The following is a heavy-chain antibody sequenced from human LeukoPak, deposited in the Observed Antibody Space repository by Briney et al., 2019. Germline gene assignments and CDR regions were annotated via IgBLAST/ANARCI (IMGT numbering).Heavy chain of an antibody. D-gene: IGHD6-19*01. V-gene: IGHV1-8*01. CDR1: GYTFTSYG. J-gene: IGHJ6*02. CDR2: MNPNSGNT. CDR3: ARSTYSSGWPYYYYYGMDV. Sequence: ASVKVSCKASGYTFTSYGINWVRQATGQGLEWMGWMNPNSGNTGYAQKFQGRVTMTRNTSISTAYMELSSLRSEDTAVYYCARSTYSSGWPYYYYYGMDVWGQGTTVTVSS.